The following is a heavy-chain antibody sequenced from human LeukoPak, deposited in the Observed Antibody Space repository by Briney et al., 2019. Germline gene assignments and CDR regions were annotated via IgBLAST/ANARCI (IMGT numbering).Heavy chain of an antibody. V-gene: IGHV3-53*01. CDR3: ATYDTSGYFFAY. D-gene: IGHD3-22*01. Sequence: GSLRLSCAASGFIVSSNFMSWVRQAPGKGLEWVSLIYSDGTTYYADSVKGRFTISRDNSKNTLFLQMNNLGAEDTAGYYCATYDTSGYFFAYWGQGTLVTVSS. J-gene: IGHJ4*02. CDR2: IYSDGTT. CDR1: GFIVSSNF.